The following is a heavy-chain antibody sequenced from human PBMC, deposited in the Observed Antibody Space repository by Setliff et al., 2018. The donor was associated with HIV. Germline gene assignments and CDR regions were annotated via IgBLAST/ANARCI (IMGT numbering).Heavy chain of an antibody. Sequence: SVKVSCKASGGTFSSYAISWVRQAPGQGLEWMGGIIPIFGTANYAQKFQGRVTITADESTSTAYMELSSLRSEDTAVYYCARDTAMVKGYFDYWGQGTLVTVSS. CDR1: GGTFSSYA. V-gene: IGHV1-69*13. CDR3: ARDTAMVKGYFDY. J-gene: IGHJ4*02. D-gene: IGHD5-18*01. CDR2: IIPIFGTA.